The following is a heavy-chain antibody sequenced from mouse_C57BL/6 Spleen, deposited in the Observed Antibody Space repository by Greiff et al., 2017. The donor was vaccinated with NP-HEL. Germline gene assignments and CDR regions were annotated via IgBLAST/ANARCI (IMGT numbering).Heavy chain of an antibody. CDR1: GFTFSDYG. J-gene: IGHJ4*01. CDR3: ALDYDAMDY. V-gene: IGHV5-17*01. Sequence: EVKLQESGGGLVKPGGSLKLSCAASGFTFSDYGMHWVRQAPEKGLEWVAYISSGSSTIYYADTVKGRFTISRDNAKNTLFLQMTSLRSEDTAMYYCALDYDAMDYWGQGTSVTVSS. CDR2: ISSGSSTI.